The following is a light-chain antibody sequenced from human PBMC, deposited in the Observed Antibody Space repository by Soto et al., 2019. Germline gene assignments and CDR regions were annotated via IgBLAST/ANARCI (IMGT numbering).Light chain of an antibody. J-gene: IGLJ1*01. CDR2: EVS. Sequence: QSALTQPASVSGSPGQAITISCTGTSSDVGSYDYVSWYQQHPGKAPKLTIYEVSKRPSGVSNRFSGSKSGNTASLTVSGLQAEDEADYYCSSFAGSNNFPYVFGTGTKLTVL. CDR1: SSDVGSYDY. CDR3: SSFAGSNNFPYV. V-gene: IGLV2-14*02.